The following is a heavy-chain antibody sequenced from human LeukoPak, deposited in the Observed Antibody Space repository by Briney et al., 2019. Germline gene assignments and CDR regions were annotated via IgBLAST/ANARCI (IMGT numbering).Heavy chain of an antibody. V-gene: IGHV1-3*01. Sequence: APVKVSCKASGYTYTTYAIHWVRQASGQWLEWMGWINAGNDNTKYSQKFQGRVTITRDTSATTAYMELSSLRSEDTAVYYCARDDYGPLHYWGQGTLVTVSS. D-gene: IGHD4-17*01. J-gene: IGHJ4*02. CDR3: ARDDYGPLHY. CDR1: GYTYTTYA. CDR2: INAGNDNT.